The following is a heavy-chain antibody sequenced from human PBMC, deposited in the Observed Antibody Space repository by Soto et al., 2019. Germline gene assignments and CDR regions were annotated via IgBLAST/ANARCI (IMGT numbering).Heavy chain of an antibody. CDR1: GFTFSSST. D-gene: IGHD1-26*01. V-gene: IGHV3-30-3*01. CDR2: ISSDGSNK. Sequence: QVQLVESGGGVVQPGRSLRLSCAASGFTFSSSTMHWVRQAPGKGLEWVAVISSDGSNKYYPDSVKGRFTISRDNSKNTLYLQMNSLRAEDTAVYYCAREQIVGVPDYFDDWGQGTLVTVSS. J-gene: IGHJ4*02. CDR3: AREQIVGVPDYFDD.